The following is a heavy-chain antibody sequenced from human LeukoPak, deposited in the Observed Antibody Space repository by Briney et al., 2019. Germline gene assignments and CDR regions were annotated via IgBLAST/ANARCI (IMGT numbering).Heavy chain of an antibody. CDR1: GFTFSSYG. D-gene: IGHD6-13*01. V-gene: IGHV3-30*18. Sequence: PGRSLRLSCAASGFTFSSYGMHWLRQAPGKGLEWVVVISYDGSNKYYADSVKGRFTISRDNSKNTLYLKMNSLRAEDTAVYYCAKIIAAATHAFDIWGQGTLVTVSS. CDR2: ISYDGSNK. J-gene: IGHJ3*02. CDR3: AKIIAAATHAFDI.